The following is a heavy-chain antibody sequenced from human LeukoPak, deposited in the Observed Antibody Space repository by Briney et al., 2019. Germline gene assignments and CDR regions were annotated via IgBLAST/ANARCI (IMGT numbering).Heavy chain of an antibody. J-gene: IGHJ5*02. CDR3: ARDRHTSYGRYNWFDP. D-gene: IGHD5-18*01. V-gene: IGHV4-4*07. Sequence: PSETLSLTCTVSGGSISSYYWSWIRQPAGKGLKWIGRTYTSGSTNYNPSLKSRVTMSVDTSKNQFSLKLSSVTAADTAVYYCARDRHTSYGRYNWFDPWGQGTLVTVSS. CDR1: GGSISSYY. CDR2: TYTSGST.